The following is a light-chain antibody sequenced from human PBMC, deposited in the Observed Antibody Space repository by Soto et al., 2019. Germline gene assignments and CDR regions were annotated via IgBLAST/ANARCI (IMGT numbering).Light chain of an antibody. V-gene: IGKV1-13*02. Sequence: AIQLTQSPSSLSASVGDRVTINCRASQVSSTYLAWYQQKPGKAPKLLXYDASSLESGVPSRFSGSGSGTEFTLTISSLQPEDFATYYGQQYNSYSPWTFGQGTKVDI. CDR1: QVSSTY. CDR3: QQYNSYSPWT. J-gene: IGKJ1*01. CDR2: DAS.